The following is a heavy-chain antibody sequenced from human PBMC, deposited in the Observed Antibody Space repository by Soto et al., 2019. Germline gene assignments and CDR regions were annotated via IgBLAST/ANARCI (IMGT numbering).Heavy chain of an antibody. CDR2: ISPYNGKT. CDR1: GYTFTSYG. Sequence: QVQLVQSGAEVKKPGASLKVSCKASGYTFTSYGISWVRQAPGQGLEWLAWISPYNGKTNYAQKLQGRVTMTTDTSTGTVYIELRRLRADDTAGDYCARERPNSSGLLTSPGRRDAMDVWGQGTTLTVSS. J-gene: IGHJ6*02. V-gene: IGHV1-18*01. CDR3: ARERPNSSGLLTSPGRRDAMDV. D-gene: IGHD6-19*01.